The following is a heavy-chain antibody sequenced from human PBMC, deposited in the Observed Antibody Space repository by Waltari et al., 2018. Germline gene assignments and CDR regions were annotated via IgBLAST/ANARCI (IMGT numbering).Heavy chain of an antibody. Sequence: QVQLQESGPGLVKPSETLSLTCTVSGGSISSYYWSWIRQPPGKGLEWIGYIYYSGRTNYNPSRKSRVTISVDTSKNQCSLKLSSVTAADTAVYYCARQSYYYDSSGYPYYVDYWGQGTLVTVSS. V-gene: IGHV4-59*01. CDR3: ARQSYYYDSSGYPYYVDY. D-gene: IGHD3-22*01. CDR2: IYYSGRT. J-gene: IGHJ4*02. CDR1: GGSISSYY.